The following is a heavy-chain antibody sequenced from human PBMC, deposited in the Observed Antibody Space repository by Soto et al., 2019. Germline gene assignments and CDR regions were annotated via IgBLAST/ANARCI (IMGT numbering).Heavy chain of an antibody. D-gene: IGHD3-9*01. Sequence: KTSETVSLTCAVYGGSFSGYYWSWIRQPPGKGLEWIGEINHSGSTNYNPSLKSRVTISVDTSKNQFSLKLSSVTAADTAVYYCASGHSRAFDWLFWNYYYGMDVWGQGTTVTVSS. V-gene: IGHV4-34*01. CDR2: INHSGST. CDR1: GGSFSGYY. J-gene: IGHJ6*02. CDR3: ASGHSRAFDWLFWNYYYGMDV.